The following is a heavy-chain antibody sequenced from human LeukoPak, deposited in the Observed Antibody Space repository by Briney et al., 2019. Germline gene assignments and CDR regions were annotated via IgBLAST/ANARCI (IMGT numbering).Heavy chain of an antibody. CDR2: IDPDGSTT. CDR1: GFTLSSYW. D-gene: IGHD1-26*01. Sequence: GGSLRLSCAASGFTLSSYWMHWVRQAPGEGLVWVSRIDPDGSTTNYADSVKGRFTISRDNSKNTLYLQMNSLRAEDTALYYCARTMYITGSSDFDYWGQGTLVTVSS. J-gene: IGHJ4*02. CDR3: ARTMYITGSSDFDY. V-gene: IGHV3-74*01.